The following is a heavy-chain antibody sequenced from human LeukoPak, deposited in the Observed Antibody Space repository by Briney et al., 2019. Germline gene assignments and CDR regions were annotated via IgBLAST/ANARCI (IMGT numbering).Heavy chain of an antibody. CDR1: GGTFSSYA. CDR3: ARAYGDHTPYYYGMDV. Sequence: ASVKVSCKASGGTFSSYAISWVRQAPGQGLEWMGGIIPIFGTANYAQKFQGRVTITADESTSTAYMELSSLRSEDTAVYYCARAYGDHTPYYYGMDVWGQGITVTVSS. D-gene: IGHD4-17*01. V-gene: IGHV1-69*13. J-gene: IGHJ6*02. CDR2: IIPIFGTA.